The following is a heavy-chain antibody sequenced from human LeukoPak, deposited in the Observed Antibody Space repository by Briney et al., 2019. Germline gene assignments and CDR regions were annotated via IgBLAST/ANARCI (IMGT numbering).Heavy chain of an antibody. V-gene: IGHV3-23*01. Sequence: GGSLRLSCAASGFAFSNYAISWVRQAPGKGLEWVSVISDSGGITFYADSVKGRFTISRDNSKNTLFLHMNSLTAEDTAVYFCALRGYGDYSPFDYWGQGTPVTVSS. CDR1: GFAFSNYA. CDR2: ISDSGGIT. CDR3: ALRGYGDYSPFDY. D-gene: IGHD4-17*01. J-gene: IGHJ4*02.